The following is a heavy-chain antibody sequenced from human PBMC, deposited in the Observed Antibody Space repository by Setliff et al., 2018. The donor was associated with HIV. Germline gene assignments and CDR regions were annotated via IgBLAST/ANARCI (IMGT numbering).Heavy chain of an antibody. CDR2: IYWDSDK. Sequence: ESGPTLVNPTQTLTLTCTFSGFSLRTNGVGVGWIRQPPGKALEWLALIYWDSDKRYSPSLKSRLTITKDTSKNQVVLKMTNMDPEDTAVYYCAKISVYVSSGYLAYYFDDWGQGTLVTVSS. D-gene: IGHD3-22*01. J-gene: IGHJ4*02. V-gene: IGHV2-5*02. CDR3: AKISVYVSSGYLAYYFDD. CDR1: GFSLRTNGVG.